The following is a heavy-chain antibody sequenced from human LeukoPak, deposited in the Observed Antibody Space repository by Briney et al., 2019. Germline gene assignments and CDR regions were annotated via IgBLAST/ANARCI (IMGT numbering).Heavy chain of an antibody. V-gene: IGHV4-34*01. CDR1: GGSFSVYY. D-gene: IGHD2-2*01. J-gene: IGHJ6*03. Sequence: SETLSLTCAVYGGSFSVYYWSWIRQPPGKGLEWIGEINHSGSTNYNPSLKSRVTISLDTSKNQFSLKLSSVTAADTAVYYCARGQKDIVVVPAASNYYYYYYMDVWGKGTTVTVSS. CDR2: INHSGST. CDR3: ARGQKDIVVVPAASNYYYYYYMDV.